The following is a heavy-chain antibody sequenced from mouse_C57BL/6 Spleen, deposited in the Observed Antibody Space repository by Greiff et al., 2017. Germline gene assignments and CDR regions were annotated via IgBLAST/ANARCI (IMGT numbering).Heavy chain of an antibody. Sequence: QVQLQQPGAELVMPGASVKLSCKASGYTFTSYWMHWVKQRPGQGLEWIGEIDPSDSYTNYNQKFKGKSTLTVDKSSSTAYMQLSSLTSEDAAVYYCASSTGAMDYWGQGTSVTVSS. J-gene: IGHJ4*01. V-gene: IGHV1-69*01. D-gene: IGHD1-1*01. CDR3: ASSTGAMDY. CDR1: GYTFTSYW. CDR2: IDPSDSYT.